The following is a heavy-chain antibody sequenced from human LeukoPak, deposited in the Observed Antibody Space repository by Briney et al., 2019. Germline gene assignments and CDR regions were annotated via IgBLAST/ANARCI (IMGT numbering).Heavy chain of an antibody. CDR3: AGGAIDYDILTGYSYYFDY. Sequence: ASETLSLTCTVSGGSISSHYWSWIRQPAGKGLEWIGRIYTSGSTNYNPSLKSRVTMSVDTSKNQFSLKLSSVTAADTAVYYCAGGAIDYDILTGYSYYFDYWGQGTLVTVSS. CDR2: IYTSGST. V-gene: IGHV4-4*07. D-gene: IGHD3-9*01. CDR1: GGSISSHY. J-gene: IGHJ4*02.